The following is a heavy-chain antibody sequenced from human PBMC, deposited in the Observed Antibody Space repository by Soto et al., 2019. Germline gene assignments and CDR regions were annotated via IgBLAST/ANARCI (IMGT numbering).Heavy chain of an antibody. D-gene: IGHD3-22*01. Sequence: ASVKVSCKASGYTFTSYGISWVRQAPGQGLEWMGWISAYNGNTNYAQKLQGRVTMTTDTSTSTAYMELRSLRSEDTAVYYCASITMIVRGYYYGMDVWGRGTTVTVSS. J-gene: IGHJ6*01. CDR1: GYTFTSYG. CDR2: ISAYNGNT. CDR3: ASITMIVRGYYYGMDV. V-gene: IGHV1-18*04.